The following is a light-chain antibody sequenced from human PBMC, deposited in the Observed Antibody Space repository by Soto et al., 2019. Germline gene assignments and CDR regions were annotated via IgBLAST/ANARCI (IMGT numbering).Light chain of an antibody. CDR1: QSITNY. CDR3: QQTYTSPLYT. J-gene: IGKJ2*01. Sequence: DIQMTQSPSSLSASVGDRVTITCRTSQSITNYLNWYQQKPGKAPKLLIYAASTLQSGVPSRFSGSGSGTDFTLTISSLQPGDFASYYCQQTYTSPLYTFGQWTKLEIK. V-gene: IGKV1-39*01. CDR2: AAS.